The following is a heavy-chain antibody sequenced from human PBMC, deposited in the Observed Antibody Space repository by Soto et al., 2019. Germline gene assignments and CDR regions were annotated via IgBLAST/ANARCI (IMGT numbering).Heavy chain of an antibody. CDR3: AKVHYTVPRNYWYIDL. J-gene: IGHJ2*01. CDR2: ISYDGSNK. V-gene: IGHV3-30*18. Sequence: GGSLRLSCAASGFTFSSYGMHWVRQAPGKGLEWVAVISYDGSNKYYADSVKGRFTISRDNSKDTLYLQMNSLRAEDTAVYYCAKVHYTVPRNYWYIDLSGRGTLVTVSS. CDR1: GFTFSSYG. D-gene: IGHD3-3*01.